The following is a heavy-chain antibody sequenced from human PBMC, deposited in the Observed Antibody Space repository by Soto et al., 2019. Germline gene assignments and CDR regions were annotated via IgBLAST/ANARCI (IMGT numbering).Heavy chain of an antibody. CDR2: ITGSGGST. V-gene: IGHV3-23*01. J-gene: IGHJ6*01. CDR3: EAYRNRNKLYGMEV. Sequence: WLCXRLSGSSGVWSCISYSSTWFRHAPGKGLECVSHITGSGGSTYYADSVKGRFTISRDNSKNTLYLQMNSLRAEDTAEYYCEAYRNRNKLYGMEVRGQRPTV. D-gene: IGHD1-1*01. CDR1: VWSCISYS.